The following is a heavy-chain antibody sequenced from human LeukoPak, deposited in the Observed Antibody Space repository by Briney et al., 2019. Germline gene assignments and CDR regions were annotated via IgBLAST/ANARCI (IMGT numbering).Heavy chain of an antibody. CDR3: ARDFMDSSGWRVDY. J-gene: IGHJ4*02. CDR1: GYTFTCYY. CDR2: INPNSGGT. D-gene: IGHD6-19*01. V-gene: IGHV1-2*02. Sequence: ASLKVSCKPSGYTFTCYYMHWVRQAPGQGLEWMGWINPNSGGTNYAQKFQGRVTMTRDTSISTAYMELSRLRSDDTAVYYCARDFMDSSGWRVDYWGQGTLVTVSS.